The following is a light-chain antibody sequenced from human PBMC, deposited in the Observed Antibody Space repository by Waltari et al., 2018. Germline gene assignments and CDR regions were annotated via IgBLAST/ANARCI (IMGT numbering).Light chain of an antibody. J-gene: IGKJ1*01. CDR2: GAS. V-gene: IGKV3-15*01. Sequence: EIVMTQSPATLSVFPGERATLSCRASQSIRSNLAEYQHKPGQAPRLLIYGASTRATGIPARFSGSGSGTEFTLTISSLQSEDFAVYVCQQYDNWLGTFGQGTKVEIK. CDR1: QSIRSN. CDR3: QQYDNWLGT.